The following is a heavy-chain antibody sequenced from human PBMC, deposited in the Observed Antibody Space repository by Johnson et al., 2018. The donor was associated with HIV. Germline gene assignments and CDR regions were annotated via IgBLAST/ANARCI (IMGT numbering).Heavy chain of an antibody. CDR1: GFTVSSNY. J-gene: IGHJ3*02. CDR2: IYSGGST. CDR3: ARTRQGAFDI. V-gene: IGHV3-66*02. Sequence: VQLVESGGGVVRPGGSLRLSCAASGFTVSSNYMSWVRQAPGKGLEWVSVIYSGGSTYYADSVKGRFTISRDTSKNTLYLQMNILRAEDTAVYYCARTRQGAFDIWGQGTMVTVSS.